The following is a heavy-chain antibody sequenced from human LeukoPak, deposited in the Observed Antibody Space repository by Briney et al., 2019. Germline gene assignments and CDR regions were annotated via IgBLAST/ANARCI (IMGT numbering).Heavy chain of an antibody. V-gene: IGHV3-23*01. D-gene: IGHD3-22*01. CDR3: AKDAGTMIVVVIGGDAFDI. CDR2: TSSSDAGT. J-gene: IGHJ3*02. CDR1: GFTLSTYA. Sequence: GGSLRLSCAASGFTLSTYAMSWVRQTPGKGLEWVAATSSSDAGTYHADPVRGRFTISRDNSKNTLYLQMNSLRAEDAAVYYCAKDAGTMIVVVIGGDAFDIWGQGTMVTVSS.